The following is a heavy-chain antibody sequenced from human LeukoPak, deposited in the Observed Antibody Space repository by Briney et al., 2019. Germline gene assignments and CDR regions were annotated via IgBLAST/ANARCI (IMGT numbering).Heavy chain of an antibody. J-gene: IGHJ4*02. CDR1: GYTFTGYY. CDR3: AGSGGWYYFDY. CDR2: INPNSGGT. V-gene: IGHV1-2*02. D-gene: IGHD6-19*01. Sequence: ASVKVSCKASGYTFTGYYMHWVRQAPGQGLEWMGWINPNSGGTKYAQKFQGRVTMTRDTSISTAYMELSRLRSDDTAVYYCAGSGGWYYFDYWGQGTLVTVSS.